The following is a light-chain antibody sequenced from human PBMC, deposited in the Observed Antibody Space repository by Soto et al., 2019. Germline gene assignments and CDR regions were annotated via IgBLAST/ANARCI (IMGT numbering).Light chain of an antibody. CDR3: FSYTSSGTYV. Sequence: QSVLTQPASVSGSPGQSITISCTGTSSDVGNYKYVSWYQQHPGKAPKLMIYEVSNRPSGVSNRFSGSKSGITASLTISGLQAEDETDYSCFSYTSSGTYVFGTGTKVTVL. CDR1: SSDVGNYKY. CDR2: EVS. J-gene: IGLJ1*01. V-gene: IGLV2-14*01.